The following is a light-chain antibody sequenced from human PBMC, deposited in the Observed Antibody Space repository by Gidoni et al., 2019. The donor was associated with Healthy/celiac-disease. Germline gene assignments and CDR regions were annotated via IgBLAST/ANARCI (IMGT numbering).Light chain of an antibody. CDR1: QSVSSN. V-gene: IGKV3-15*01. CDR2: GAS. J-gene: IGKJ1*01. Sequence: EIVMTKSPATLSVSPGERATLSCRASQSVSSNLAWYQQKPGQAPRLLIYGASTRATGIPARFSCSGSGTEFTLTISSLQSEDFAVYYCQQYNNWPRTFGQGTKVEIK. CDR3: QQYNNWPRT.